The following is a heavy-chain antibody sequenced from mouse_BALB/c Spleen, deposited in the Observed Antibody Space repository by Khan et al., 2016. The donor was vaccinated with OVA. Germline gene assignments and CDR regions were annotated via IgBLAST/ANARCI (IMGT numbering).Heavy chain of an antibody. CDR1: GYTFTSYW. J-gene: IGHJ3*01. CDR3: TRGGYFGKSLFAY. V-gene: IGHV1S22*01. CDR2: IYPGSDSI. Sequence: LQQPGSALVRPGASVKLSCKASGYTFTSYWMHWVKQRHGQGLEWIGNIYPGSDSINYDEKFKSKGTLTVDTSSSTAYIHLSSLTSEDFAVYYCTRGGYFGKSLFAYWGQGTLVTVSA. D-gene: IGHD2-1*01.